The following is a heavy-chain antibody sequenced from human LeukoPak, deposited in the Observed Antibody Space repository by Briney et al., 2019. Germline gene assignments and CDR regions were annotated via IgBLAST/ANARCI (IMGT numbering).Heavy chain of an antibody. CDR1: GGSISSGGYY. Sequence: SQTLSLTCTVSGGSISSGGYYWSWIRQPPGKGLEWIGYIYHSGSTYYNPSLKSRVTISVDRSKNQFSLKLSSVTAADTAVYYCARGNMIVALEGPNRIPSEGYYFDYWGQGTLVTVSS. V-gene: IGHV4-30-2*01. CDR3: ARGNMIVALEGPNRIPSEGYYFDY. J-gene: IGHJ4*02. D-gene: IGHD3-22*01. CDR2: IYHSGST.